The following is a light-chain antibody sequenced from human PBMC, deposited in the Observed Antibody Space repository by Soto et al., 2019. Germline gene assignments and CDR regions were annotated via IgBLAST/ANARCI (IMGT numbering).Light chain of an antibody. CDR3: QQYGSSPPYT. CDR1: QSVSSSY. J-gene: IGKJ2*01. V-gene: IGKV3-20*01. CDR2: GAS. Sequence: EIVLTQSPGTPSLSPGERATLSCRASQSVSSSYLAWYQQKPGQAPRLLIYGASSRATGIPDRFSGSGSGTDFTLTISRLEPEDFAVYYCQQYGSSPPYTCGQGTKLEIK.